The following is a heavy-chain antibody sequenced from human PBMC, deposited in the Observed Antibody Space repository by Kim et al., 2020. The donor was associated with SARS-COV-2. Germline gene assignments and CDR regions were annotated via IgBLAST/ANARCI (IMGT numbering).Heavy chain of an antibody. CDR3: ARAYGVVVAATLGAFDI. V-gene: IGHV3-21*01. Sequence: VKGRFTISRDNAKNSLYLQMNSLRAEDTAVYYCARAYGVVVAATLGAFDIWGQGTMVTVSS. D-gene: IGHD2-15*01. J-gene: IGHJ3*02.